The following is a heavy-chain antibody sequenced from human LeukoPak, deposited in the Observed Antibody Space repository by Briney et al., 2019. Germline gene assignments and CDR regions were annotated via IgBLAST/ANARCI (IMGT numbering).Heavy chain of an antibody. CDR3: ARLTRMTTVTTTSDFDY. CDR2: IYHSGST. V-gene: IGHV4-30-2*01. Sequence: PSETLSLTCAVSGGSISSGGYSWSWIRQPPGKGLEWIGYIYHSGSTYYNPSLKSRVTISVDRSKNQFSLKLSSVTAADTAVYYCARLTRMTTVTTTSDFDYWGQGTLVTVS. CDR1: GGSISSGGYS. D-gene: IGHD4-11*01. J-gene: IGHJ4*02.